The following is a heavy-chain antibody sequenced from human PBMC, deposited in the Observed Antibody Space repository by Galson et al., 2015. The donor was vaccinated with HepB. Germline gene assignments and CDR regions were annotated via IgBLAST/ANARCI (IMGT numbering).Heavy chain of an antibody. J-gene: IGHJ4*02. CDR1: GFTFSSYS. CDR3: ARRIDS. Sequence: SLRLSCAASGFTFSSYSMNWVRQAPGKGLEWVSSISSSSRTIYYADSVKGRFTISRDNAKNSLYLQMNSLRAEDTAVYYCARRIDSWGQGTLVTVSS. V-gene: IGHV3-48*01. CDR2: ISSSSRTI.